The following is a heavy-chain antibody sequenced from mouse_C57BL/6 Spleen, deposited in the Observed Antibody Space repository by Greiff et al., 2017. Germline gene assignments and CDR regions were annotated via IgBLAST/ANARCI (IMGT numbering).Heavy chain of an antibody. D-gene: IGHD1-1*01. Sequence: EVQLQQSGPELVKPGASVKISCKASGYTFTDYYMNWVKQSHGKSLEWIGDINPNNGGTSYNQKFKGKDTLTVDKSSSTAYMELRSLTSEDSAVYYCARGYGSSYVNYWGQGTTLTVSS. J-gene: IGHJ2*01. CDR2: INPNNGGT. CDR1: GYTFTDYY. V-gene: IGHV1-26*01. CDR3: ARGYGSSYVNY.